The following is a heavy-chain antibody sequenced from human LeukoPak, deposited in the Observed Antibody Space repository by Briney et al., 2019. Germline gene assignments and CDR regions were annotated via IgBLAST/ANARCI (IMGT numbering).Heavy chain of an antibody. D-gene: IGHD3-3*01. Sequence: GGSLRLSCAASGFTFSSYSMNWVRQAPGKGLEWVSSISSSSYIYYADSVKGRFTISRDNAKNSLYLQMNSLRAEDTAVYYCAGDFNGITVFGVVTIGGIDYWGQGTLVTVSA. CDR1: GFTFSSYS. J-gene: IGHJ4*02. CDR3: AGDFNGITVFGVVTIGGIDY. CDR2: ISSSSYI. V-gene: IGHV3-21*01.